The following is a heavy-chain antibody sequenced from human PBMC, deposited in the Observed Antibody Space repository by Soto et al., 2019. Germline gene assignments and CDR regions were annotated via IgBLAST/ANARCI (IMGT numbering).Heavy chain of an antibody. D-gene: IGHD6-25*01. V-gene: IGHV3-33*03. Sequence: QVQLVESGGGVVEPGRSLRLSCAASGFTVSGYGMHWVRQAPGKGLQWVSGIWYDGSSKLYSESVKGRFTISRDNSKNTLYLQMNNLRAEDTAVYYCARSRDGYIHGQSWGQGTLVTVSS. CDR3: ARSRDGYIHGQS. CDR2: IWYDGSSK. J-gene: IGHJ5*02. CDR1: GFTVSGYG.